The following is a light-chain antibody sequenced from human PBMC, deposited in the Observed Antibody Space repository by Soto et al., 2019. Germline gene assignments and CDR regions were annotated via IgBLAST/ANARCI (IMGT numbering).Light chain of an antibody. CDR3: CSYAGSSTPLI. J-gene: IGLJ1*01. CDR2: EVS. V-gene: IGLV2-23*02. CDR1: SSDVGNYNL. Sequence: QSALTQPASVSGSPGQSITISCTGTSSDVGNYNLVSRYQQHPGKAPKLMIYEVSKWPSGVSNRFSGSKSGNTASLTISGLQAEDEADYYCCSYAGSSTPLIFGTGTKLTVL.